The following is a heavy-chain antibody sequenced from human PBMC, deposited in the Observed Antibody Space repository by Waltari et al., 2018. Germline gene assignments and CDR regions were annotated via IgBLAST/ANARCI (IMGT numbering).Heavy chain of an antibody. CDR2: ISGRGGST. CDR1: GFTFSSYA. Sequence: EVQLVESGGGLVKPGGSLRLSCAASGFTFSSYAMSWVRQAPGKGLEWVSAISGRGGSTYYADSVKGRFTISRDNSKNTLYLQMNSLRAEDTAVYYCAKSGYQYSSSPDDAFDIWGQGTMVTVSS. V-gene: IGHV3-23*04. CDR3: AKSGYQYSSSPDDAFDI. D-gene: IGHD6-6*01. J-gene: IGHJ3*02.